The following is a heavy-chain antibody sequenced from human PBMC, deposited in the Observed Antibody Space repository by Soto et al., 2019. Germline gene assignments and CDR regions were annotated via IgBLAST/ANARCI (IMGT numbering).Heavy chain of an antibody. CDR3: ARSLTEGYCTITGCYTRPLYGMDV. D-gene: IGHD2-2*02. CDR2: INPNSGGT. J-gene: IGHJ6*02. V-gene: IGHV1-2*02. Sequence: AASVKVSFEASGYTFSGYYIHWLRQAPGQGLEWMGWINPNSGGTNYAQKFQGRVTVTRDTPTSTAYMELSRLTSDDTAVYYCARSLTEGYCTITGCYTRPLYGMDVWGQGTTVTVSS. CDR1: GYTFSGYY.